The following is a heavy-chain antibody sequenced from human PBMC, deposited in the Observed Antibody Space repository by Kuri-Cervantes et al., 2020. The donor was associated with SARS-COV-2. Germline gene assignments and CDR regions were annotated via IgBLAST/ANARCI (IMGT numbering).Heavy chain of an antibody. CDR3: ARPGIVGASSYFDY. Sequence: LEALSLTCTVSGGSISSHYWSWIRQPPGKGLEWIGYIYYSGSTNYNPSLKSRVTISVDTSKNQFSLKLSSVTAADTAVYYCARPGIVGASSYFDYWGQGTLVTVSS. V-gene: IGHV4-59*08. CDR1: GGSISSHY. J-gene: IGHJ4*02. D-gene: IGHD1-26*01. CDR2: IYYSGST.